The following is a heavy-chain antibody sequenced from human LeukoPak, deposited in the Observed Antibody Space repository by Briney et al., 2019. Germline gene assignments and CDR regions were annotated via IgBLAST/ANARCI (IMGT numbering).Heavy chain of an antibody. CDR1: GFTFSSYW. CDR2: INSDGSST. CDR3: AREDTAIALAGLIY. D-gene: IGHD6-13*01. J-gene: IGHJ4*02. V-gene: IGHV3-74*01. Sequence: GGSLRLSCAASGFTFSSYWMHWVRQAPGKGLVWVSRINSDGSSTNYADSVKGRFTISRDNAKNTLYLQMNSLRAEDTAIYYCAREDTAIALAGLIYWGQGTLVTVSS.